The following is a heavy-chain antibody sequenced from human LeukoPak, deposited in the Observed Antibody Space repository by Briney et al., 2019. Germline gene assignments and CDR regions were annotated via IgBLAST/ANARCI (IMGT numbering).Heavy chain of an antibody. J-gene: IGHJ4*02. CDR3: ARLRGYEFDY. CDR2: ISSSSSYI. V-gene: IGHV3-11*06. D-gene: IGHD5-12*01. CDR1: GFTFSDYY. Sequence: GGSLRLSCAASGFTFSDYYMSWIRQAPGKGLEWVSSISSSSSYIYYADSVKGRFTISRDNAKNSLYLQMNSQRAEDTAVYYCARLRGYEFDYWGQGTLVTVSS.